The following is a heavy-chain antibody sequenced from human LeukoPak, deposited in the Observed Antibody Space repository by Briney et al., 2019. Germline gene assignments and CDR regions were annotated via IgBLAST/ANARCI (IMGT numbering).Heavy chain of an antibody. V-gene: IGHV3-23*01. D-gene: IGHD6-13*01. CDR1: GFTFSSYA. J-gene: IGHJ4*02. CDR2: ISVSGGST. Sequence: PGGSLRLSCAASGFTFSSYAMSWVRQAPGKGLEWVSAISVSGGSTYYADSVKGRFTISRDNSKNTLYLQMNSLRAEDTAVYYCAKSLSSSWTSYFDYRGQGTLVTVSS. CDR3: AKSLSSSWTSYFDY.